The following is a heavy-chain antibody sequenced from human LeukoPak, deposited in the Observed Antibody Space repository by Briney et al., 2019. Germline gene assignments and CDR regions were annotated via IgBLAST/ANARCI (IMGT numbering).Heavy chain of an antibody. Sequence: SETLSLTCTVSGYSISNDYYWSWVRQPAGMGLEFIGRLYSSGSTNYNPSLKSRVTMSVDTSKNQFSLNLSSVTAADTAMYYCARTTSGAGPNYYIDVWAKGTTVTISS. CDR2: LYSSGST. D-gene: IGHD3-10*01. J-gene: IGHJ6*03. CDR3: ARTTSGAGPNYYIDV. CDR1: GYSISNDYY. V-gene: IGHV4-4*07.